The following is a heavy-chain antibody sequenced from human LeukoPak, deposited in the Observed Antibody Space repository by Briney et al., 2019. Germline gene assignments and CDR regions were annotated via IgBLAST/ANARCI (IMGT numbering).Heavy chain of an antibody. Sequence: GGSLRLSCAASGFTFSSYSMNWVRQAPGKGLEWVSYISSSSSTIYYADSVKGRFAISRDNAKNSLYLQMNSLRAEDTAVYYYALHFNWNDVTFDYWGQGTLVTVSS. CDR1: GFTFSSYS. J-gene: IGHJ4*02. CDR2: ISSSSSTI. CDR3: ALHFNWNDVTFDY. V-gene: IGHV3-48*04. D-gene: IGHD1-20*01.